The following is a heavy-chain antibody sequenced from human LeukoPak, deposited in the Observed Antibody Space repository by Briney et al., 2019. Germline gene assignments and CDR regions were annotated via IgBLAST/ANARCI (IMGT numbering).Heavy chain of an antibody. Sequence: GASVKVSCKASGYTFTSYGISWVRQAPGQGLEWMGWISAYNGNTNYAQKLQGRVTMTTDTSTSTAYMELRSLRSDDTAVYYCARDHVPYGGNSWWYFDLWGRGTLVTVSS. CDR2: ISAYNGNT. V-gene: IGHV1-18*01. J-gene: IGHJ2*01. CDR3: ARDHVPYGGNSWWYFDL. D-gene: IGHD4-23*01. CDR1: GYTFTSYG.